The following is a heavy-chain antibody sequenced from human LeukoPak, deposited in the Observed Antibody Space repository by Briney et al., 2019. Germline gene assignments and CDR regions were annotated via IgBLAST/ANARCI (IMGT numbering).Heavy chain of an antibody. V-gene: IGHV3-7*01. D-gene: IGHD4-17*01. CDR3: ARERTTVTRLGYYYMDV. CDR1: GFTFSSYW. Sequence: GGSLRLSCAASGFTFSSYWMSWVRQAPGKGLEWVANIKQDGSEKYYVDSVKGRFTISRDNAKNSLYLQMNSLRAEDTAVYYCARERTTVTRLGYYYMDVWGKGTTVTVSS. J-gene: IGHJ6*03. CDR2: IKQDGSEK.